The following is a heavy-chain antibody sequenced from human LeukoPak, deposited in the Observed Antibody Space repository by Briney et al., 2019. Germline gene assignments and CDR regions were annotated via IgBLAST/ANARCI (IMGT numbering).Heavy chain of an antibody. CDR2: INAGNGNT. J-gene: IGHJ4*02. V-gene: IGHV1-3*01. CDR3: ARGLGGYDDYFDY. Sequence: ASVKVSCKASGYTFTGYYMHWVRQAPGQGLEWMGWINAGNGNTKYSQKFQGRVTITRDTSASTAYMELSSLRSEDTAVYYCARGLGGYDDYFDYWGQGTLVTVSS. D-gene: IGHD5-12*01. CDR1: GYTFTGYY.